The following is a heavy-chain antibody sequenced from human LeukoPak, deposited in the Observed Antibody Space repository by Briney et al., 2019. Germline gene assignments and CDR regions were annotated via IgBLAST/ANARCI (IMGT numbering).Heavy chain of an antibody. V-gene: IGHV6-1*01. J-gene: IGHJ4*02. CDR3: ARRGFYILTGHHPFDY. Sequence: SQTLSLTCAISGDSVSSDSAAWNRIRQSPSRGLEWLGRTYYRSKWYNDYAVSVKSRITINPDTSKNQFSLQLNSVTPEDTAVYYCARRGFYILTGHHPFDYWGQGTLVTVSS. CDR2: TYYRSKWYN. CDR1: GDSVSSDSAA. D-gene: IGHD3-9*01.